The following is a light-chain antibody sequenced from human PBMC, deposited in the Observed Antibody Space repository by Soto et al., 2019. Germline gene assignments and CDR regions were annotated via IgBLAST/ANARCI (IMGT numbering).Light chain of an antibody. J-gene: IGLJ1*01. CDR3: SSFTTTRTNV. CDR1: SSGVGGYNH. Sequence: QSALTQPASVSGSPGQSITISCTGTSSGVGGYNHVSWYQQHPGKAPKLMIYEVSNRPSGVSNRFSGSKSGNTASLTISGLQAEDEAESFCSSFTTTRTNVFGTGNKVTVL. CDR2: EVS. V-gene: IGLV2-14*01.